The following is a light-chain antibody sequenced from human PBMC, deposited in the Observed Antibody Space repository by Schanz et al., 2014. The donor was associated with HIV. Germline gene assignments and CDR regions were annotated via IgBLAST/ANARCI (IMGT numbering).Light chain of an antibody. CDR2: DNF. CDR3: ATCDTFLNGVV. CDR1: NSNIGAGYA. J-gene: IGLJ2*01. V-gene: IGLV1-40*01. Sequence: QSVLAQPPSVSGAPGQRVTISCTGSNSNIGAGYAVHWYQQLPGTAPKLLISDNFNRPSGVPDRFSGSKSATSASLVITGLQAEDEADYYCATCDTFLNGVVFGGGTKLTVL.